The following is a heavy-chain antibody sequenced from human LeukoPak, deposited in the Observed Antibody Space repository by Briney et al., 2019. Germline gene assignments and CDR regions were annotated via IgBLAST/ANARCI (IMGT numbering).Heavy chain of an antibody. CDR3: VKDPRDTYGTNWFVS. CDR2: ISGTGGAT. J-gene: IGHJ5*01. Sequence: GGSLRLSCVASGFSFGNYAMSWVRQAPGKGLQWVSQISGTGGATWYASFARDRFTISRDNSKKTLYLQMSGLRVEDTAMYYCVKDPRDTYGTNWFVSWGQGTLLIVSS. V-gene: IGHV3-23*01. CDR1: GFSFGNYA. D-gene: IGHD2-21*01.